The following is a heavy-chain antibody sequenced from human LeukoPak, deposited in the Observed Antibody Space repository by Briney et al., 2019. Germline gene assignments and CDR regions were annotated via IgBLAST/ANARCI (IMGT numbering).Heavy chain of an antibody. Sequence: PGGSLRLSCAASGFTFSSYGMHWVRQAPGKGLEWVAVISEDGLTKYYADSVKGRFTISRDNSANTLYLQMNSLRAKDTAVYYCARGDSYGYSKDYYFDYWGQGTLVTVSS. CDR3: ARGDSYGYSKDYYFDY. V-gene: IGHV3-30*03. CDR1: GFTFSSYG. CDR2: ISEDGLTK. D-gene: IGHD5-18*01. J-gene: IGHJ4*02.